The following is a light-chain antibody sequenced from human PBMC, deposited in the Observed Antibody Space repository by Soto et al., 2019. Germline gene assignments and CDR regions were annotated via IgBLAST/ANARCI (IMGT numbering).Light chain of an antibody. CDR2: DAS. Sequence: DIQMTQSPSSLSASVVDRFTITFRASQDITNYLNWYQQKPGKAPKLLIYDASNLETGVPSRFSGSGSGTDFTFTISSLQPEDIATYYCQQYDNLLLTFGGGTKVDIK. V-gene: IGKV1-33*01. CDR3: QQYDNLLLT. J-gene: IGKJ4*01. CDR1: QDITNY.